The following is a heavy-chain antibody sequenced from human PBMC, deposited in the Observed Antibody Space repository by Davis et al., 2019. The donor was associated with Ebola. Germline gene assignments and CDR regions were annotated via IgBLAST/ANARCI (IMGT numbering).Heavy chain of an antibody. J-gene: IGHJ4*02. Sequence: AASVKVSCKASGYTFTSFDINWVRQATGQGLEWVGWMNPNSGNTGYAEKFQGRVTMTRNTSINTAYMELSYLRSEDTAVYYCVRASLLYDFWSGQTDYWGQGTLVTVSS. CDR3: VRASLLYDFWSGQTDY. CDR1: GYTFTSFD. CDR2: MNPNSGNT. V-gene: IGHV1-8*01. D-gene: IGHD3-3*01.